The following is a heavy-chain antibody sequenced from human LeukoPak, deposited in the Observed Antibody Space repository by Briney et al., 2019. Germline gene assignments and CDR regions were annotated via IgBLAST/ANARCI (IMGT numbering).Heavy chain of an antibody. Sequence: GASVNVSCKASGGSFSTFAIGWVRQAPGQGLEWMGGVIPIFGTANYAQRFQGRVTITADESTSTAYMELSSLRSEDTAVYYCARDLYYDSSGYLYYWGQGTLVTVSS. D-gene: IGHD3-22*01. V-gene: IGHV1-69*13. CDR2: VIPIFGTA. J-gene: IGHJ4*02. CDR1: GGSFSTFA. CDR3: ARDLYYDSSGYLYY.